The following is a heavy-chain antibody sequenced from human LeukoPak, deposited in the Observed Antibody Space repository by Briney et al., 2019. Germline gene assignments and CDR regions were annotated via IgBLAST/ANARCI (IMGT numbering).Heavy chain of an antibody. CDR1: GFIVSSNY. V-gene: IGHV3-53*01. J-gene: IGHJ4*02. D-gene: IGHD6-6*01. Sequence: PGGSLRLSCAASGFIVSSNYMSWVRQAPGKGLEWVSVISGGGITYYTDSVKGRFTISRDNSKNTLYLQMNSLRAEDTAVYYCAKGTLRSIPDYYFDYWGQGTLVTVSS. CDR2: ISGGGIT. CDR3: AKGTLRSIPDYYFDY.